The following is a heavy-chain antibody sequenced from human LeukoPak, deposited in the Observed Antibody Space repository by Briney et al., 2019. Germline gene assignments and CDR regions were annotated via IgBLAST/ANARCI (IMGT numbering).Heavy chain of an antibody. Sequence: SETLSLTCAVYGGSFSGYYWSWIRQPPGKGLEWIGEINHSGNTNYNPSLKSRVTIPVDTSKNQFSLKLSSVTAADTALYYCARRKANYYESTSYYTFWGQGTLVT. D-gene: IGHD3-22*01. V-gene: IGHV4-34*01. CDR3: ARRKANYYESTSYYTF. CDR1: GGSFSGYY. J-gene: IGHJ4*02. CDR2: INHSGNT.